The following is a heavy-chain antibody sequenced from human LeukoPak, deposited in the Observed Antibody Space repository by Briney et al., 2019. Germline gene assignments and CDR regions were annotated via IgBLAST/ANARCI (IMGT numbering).Heavy chain of an antibody. CDR3: ARKLSDSTSA. Sequence: APVKVSCKASGYTFTSYAMNWVRQAPGQGLEWMGWINTNTGNPMYAQGFTGRFVFSLNTSVSTAYLQISSLKAEDTAVYYCARKLSDSTSAWGQGTLVTVSS. CDR1: GYTFTSYA. V-gene: IGHV7-4-1*02. J-gene: IGHJ5*02. D-gene: IGHD6-6*01. CDR2: INTNTGNP.